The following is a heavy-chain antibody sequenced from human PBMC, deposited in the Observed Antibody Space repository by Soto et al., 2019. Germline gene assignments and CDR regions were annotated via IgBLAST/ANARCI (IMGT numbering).Heavy chain of an antibody. CDR2: TYSSGST. CDR3: ARDLVPYSSGWYEYNWFDP. CDR1: GGSVSSDTHY. Sequence: SETLSLTCTVSGGSVSSDTHYWSRIRQPPGKRLEWIGFTYSSGSTNYNPSLKSRVTMSVDTSKNQFSLKLSSVTAADTAVYYCARDLVPYSSGWYEYNWFDPWGQGTLVTVSS. D-gene: IGHD6-19*01. V-gene: IGHV4-61*01. J-gene: IGHJ5*02.